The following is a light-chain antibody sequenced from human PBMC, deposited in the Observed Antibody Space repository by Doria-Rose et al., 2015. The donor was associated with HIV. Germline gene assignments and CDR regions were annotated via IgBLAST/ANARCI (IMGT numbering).Light chain of an antibody. Sequence: DFQMTQSPSSLSASLGDRVTITCRASHSISTYLNWYQQKPGKAPKLLIYAAPSLQSGVPSRFSGSGSGTDFTLTISSLQPGDFATYYCQQSYRTPGTFGQGTKVEIK. J-gene: IGKJ1*01. CDR1: HSISTY. V-gene: IGKV1-39*01. CDR3: QQSYRTPGT. CDR2: AAP.